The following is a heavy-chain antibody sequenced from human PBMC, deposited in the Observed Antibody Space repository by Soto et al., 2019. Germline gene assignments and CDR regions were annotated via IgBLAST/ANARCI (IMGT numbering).Heavy chain of an antibody. D-gene: IGHD3-10*01. Sequence: GASVKVCCTASVETFTGYYMHWVRQAPGQGLEWMGWINPNSGGTNYAQKFQGWVTMTRDTSISTAYMELSRLRSDDTAVYYCARDLVAWFGEFNYGMDVWGQGTTVTVSS. CDR2: INPNSGGT. V-gene: IGHV1-2*04. CDR3: ARDLVAWFGEFNYGMDV. CDR1: VETFTGYY. J-gene: IGHJ6*02.